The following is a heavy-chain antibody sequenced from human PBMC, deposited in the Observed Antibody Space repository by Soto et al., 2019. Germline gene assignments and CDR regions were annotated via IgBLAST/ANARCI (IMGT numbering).Heavy chain of an antibody. V-gene: IGHV3-30*03. Sequence: QVQLVESGGGVVQPGNSLRLSCAASGFTITTYGMQWVRQAPGKGLEWVAFISHDGRNTYHADSVKGRFTISRDTSTNTVFLQMNSLRTEDTAVYYCASIADYWGQGSLVIVSS. CDR3: ASIADY. J-gene: IGHJ4*02. CDR2: ISHDGRNT. CDR1: GFTITTYG. D-gene: IGHD2-15*01.